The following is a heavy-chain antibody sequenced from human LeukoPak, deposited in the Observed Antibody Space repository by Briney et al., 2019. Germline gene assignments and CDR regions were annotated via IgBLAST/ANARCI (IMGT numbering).Heavy chain of an antibody. J-gene: IGHJ5*02. V-gene: IGHV4-39*01. CDR3: ARLMSSTSCPWFDP. CDR2: IYYSGST. D-gene: IGHD2-2*01. Sequence: SENLSLTCTVSGGSISSSSYYWGWIRQPPGKGLEWIGSIYYSGSTYYNPSLKSRVTISVDTSKNQFSLKLSSVTAADTAVYYCARLMSSTSCPWFDPWGQGTLVTVSS. CDR1: GGSISSSSYY.